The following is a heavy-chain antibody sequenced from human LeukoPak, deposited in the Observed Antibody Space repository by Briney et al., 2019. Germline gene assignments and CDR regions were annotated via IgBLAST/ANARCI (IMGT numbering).Heavy chain of an antibody. CDR1: GYTFTNNW. J-gene: IGHJ4*02. CDR2: IFPGDYDN. V-gene: IGHV5-51*01. CDR3: VKSWCSGIIVCPDY. Sequence: GESLKISCKASGYTFTNNWIGWVRQMPGKGLEWMGRIFPGDYDNRYSPSFQGHVTITADRSITTFYLQWNSLRTSDSAIYYCVKSWCSGIIVCPDYWGQGTMVTVSS. D-gene: IGHD3-16*02.